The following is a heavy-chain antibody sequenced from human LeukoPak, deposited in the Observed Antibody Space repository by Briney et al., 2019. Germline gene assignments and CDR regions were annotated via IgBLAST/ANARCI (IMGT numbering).Heavy chain of an antibody. CDR2: ISGSGGST. CDR3: ARQWFGEFPYYYYYMDV. CDR1: GFTFSSYG. V-gene: IGHV3-23*01. J-gene: IGHJ6*03. Sequence: PGGSLRLSCAASGFTFSSYGMSWVRQAPGKGLEWVSAISGSGGSTYYADSVKGRFTISRDNSKNTLYLQMNSLRAEDTAVYYCARQWFGEFPYYYYYMDVWGKGTTVTISS. D-gene: IGHD3-10*01.